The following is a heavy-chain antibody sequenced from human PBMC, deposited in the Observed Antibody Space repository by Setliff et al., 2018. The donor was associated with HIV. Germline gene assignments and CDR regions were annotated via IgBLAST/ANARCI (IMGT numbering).Heavy chain of an antibody. CDR1: GFTFSSYA. J-gene: IGHJ3*01. CDR2: FGGSGDGT. CDR3: AKGVGVATAGGTLDAFDV. Sequence: LRLSCAASGFTFSSYAMSWVRQAPGKGLEWVSTFGGSGDGTYYADSVKGRFTISRDNSKSTLYLQMNSLRAEDTAIYYCAKGVGVATAGGTLDAFDVWGQGTMVTVSS. V-gene: IGHV3-23*01. D-gene: IGHD6-13*01.